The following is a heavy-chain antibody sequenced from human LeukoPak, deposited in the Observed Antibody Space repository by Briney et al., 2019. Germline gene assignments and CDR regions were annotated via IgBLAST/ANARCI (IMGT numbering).Heavy chain of an antibody. V-gene: IGHV3-74*01. D-gene: IGHD6-6*01. CDR3: ARSRYSSSSGGIDY. J-gene: IGHJ4*02. Sequence: PGGSLRLSCVASGFTFGDYWMHWVRQTPGKGLVWVSRINGDGETTDYADSVKGRFAISRDSDTLYLQMSGLSVEDTAVYYFARSRYSSSSGGIDYWGQGTMVTVSS. CDR2: INGDGETT. CDR1: GFTFGDYW.